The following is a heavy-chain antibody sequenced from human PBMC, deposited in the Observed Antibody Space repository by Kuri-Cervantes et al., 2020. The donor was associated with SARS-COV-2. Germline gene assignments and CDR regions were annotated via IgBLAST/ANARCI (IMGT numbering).Heavy chain of an antibody. CDR2: IYYSGST. CDR3: ARHIAFATGSFDI. J-gene: IGHJ3*02. CDR1: DGSNSSSSYY. V-gene: IGHV4-39*01. D-gene: IGHD1-14*01. Sequence: SETLSSPVTALDGSNSSSSYYGGWIRQPPGEGLGWVGSIYYSGSTYYNPSLKGRVTTSVDTSKNQFSLRLSSVTAADTAVYYCARHIAFATGSFDIWGQGTMVTVSS.